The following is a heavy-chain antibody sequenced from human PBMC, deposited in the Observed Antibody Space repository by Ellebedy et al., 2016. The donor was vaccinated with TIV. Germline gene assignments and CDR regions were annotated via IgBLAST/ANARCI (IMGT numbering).Heavy chain of an antibody. CDR1: GFTFSSYA. J-gene: IGHJ4*02. D-gene: IGHD3-3*01. CDR3: ARGDDFWSGYPDY. CDR2: ISYDGSNK. V-gene: IGHV3-30-3*01. Sequence: GESLKISXAASGFTFSSYAMHWVRQAPGKGLEWVAVISYDGSNKYYADSVKGRFTISRDNSKNTLYLQMNSLRAEDTAVYYCARGDDFWSGYPDYWGQGTLVTVSS.